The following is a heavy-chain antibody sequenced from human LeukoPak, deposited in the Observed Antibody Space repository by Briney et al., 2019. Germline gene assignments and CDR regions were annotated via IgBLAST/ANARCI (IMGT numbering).Heavy chain of an antibody. V-gene: IGHV6-1*01. J-gene: IGHJ2*01. CDR3: ARGEWKLLSHHWYFDL. CDR1: GDSVSSNSAA. CDR2: TYYRSKWYN. D-gene: IGHD1-26*01. Sequence: SQTLSLTCAISGDSVSSNSAAWNWIRQSPSRGLEWLGRTYYRSKWYNEYAVSVKSRITINPDTSKNQFSLQLNSVTPEDTAVYYCARGEWKLLSHHWYFDLWGRGTLVTVSS.